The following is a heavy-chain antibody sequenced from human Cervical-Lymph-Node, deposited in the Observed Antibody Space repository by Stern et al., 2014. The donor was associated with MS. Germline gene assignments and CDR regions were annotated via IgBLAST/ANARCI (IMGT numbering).Heavy chain of an antibody. Sequence: QLVESGGGLVQPGKSLRLSCAASGFRFDDYAMHWVRQAPGQGLEWVSGITWNSENIGYADSVKGRFTISRDNAKNSLYLQMNSLRAEDTALYYCAKDSGYYDSSGSYSVSSDYYYGMDVWGQGTTVTVSS. V-gene: IGHV3-9*01. D-gene: IGHD3-22*01. CDR3: AKDSGYYDSSGSYSVSSDYYYGMDV. J-gene: IGHJ6*02. CDR2: ITWNSENI. CDR1: GFRFDDYA.